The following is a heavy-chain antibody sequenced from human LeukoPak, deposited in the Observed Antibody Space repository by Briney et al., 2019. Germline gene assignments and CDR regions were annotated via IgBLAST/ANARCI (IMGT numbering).Heavy chain of an antibody. CDR1: GFTFSSYW. V-gene: IGHV3-7*01. CDR2: IKQDGSEK. D-gene: IGHD6-6*01. CDR3: AGAEIEYSSSSVGYYYMDV. Sequence: GGSLRLSCAASGFTFSSYWMSWVRQAPGKGLEWVANIKQDGSEKYYVDSVKGRFTISRDNVKNSLYLQMNSLRAEDTAVYYCAGAEIEYSSSSVGYYYMDVWGKGTTVTVSS. J-gene: IGHJ6*03.